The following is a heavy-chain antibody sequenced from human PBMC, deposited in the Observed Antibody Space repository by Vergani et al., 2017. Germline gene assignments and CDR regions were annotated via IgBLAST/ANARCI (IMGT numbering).Heavy chain of an antibody. CDR2: ISSSSTI. Sequence: EVQLVESGGGLVQPGGSLRLSCAASGFTFSSYSMNWVRQAPGKGLEWVSYISSSSTIYYADSVKGRFTISRDNAKNSLYLQMNSLRAEDTAVYYCTRDDPQLTNFDYWGQGTLVTVSS. V-gene: IGHV3-48*01. CDR1: GFTFSSYS. D-gene: IGHD1-1*01. J-gene: IGHJ4*02. CDR3: TRDDPQLTNFDY.